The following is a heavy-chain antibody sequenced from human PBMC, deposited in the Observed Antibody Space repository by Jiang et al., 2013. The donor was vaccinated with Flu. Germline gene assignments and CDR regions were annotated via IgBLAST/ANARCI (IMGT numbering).Heavy chain of an antibody. Sequence: SLRISCKGSGYSFTSYWITWVRQMPGKGLEWMGRIDPSDSYSKYSPSFQGHVTISVDKSISTAYLQWSSLKASDTAMYYCARQYYYDNNNYYYGSFDIWGPGTMVTVSS. CDR2: IDPSDSYS. J-gene: IGHJ3*02. CDR1: GYSFTSYW. V-gene: IGHV5-10-1*01. D-gene: IGHD3-22*01. CDR3: ARQYYYDNNNYYYGSFDI.